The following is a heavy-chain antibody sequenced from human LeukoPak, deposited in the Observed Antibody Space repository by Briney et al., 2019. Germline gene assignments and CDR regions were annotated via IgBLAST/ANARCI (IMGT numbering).Heavy chain of an antibody. CDR1: GGTFSSYA. D-gene: IGHD5-18*01. CDR3: ARGFGYSYGMGGY. CDR2: IIPIFGTA. V-gene: IGHV1-69*05. Sequence: ASVTVSCKASGGTFSSYAISWVRQAPGQGLEWMGGIIPIFGTANYAQKFQGRVTITTDESTSTAYMELSSLRSEDTAVYYCARGFGYSYGMGGYWGQGTLVTVSS. J-gene: IGHJ4*02.